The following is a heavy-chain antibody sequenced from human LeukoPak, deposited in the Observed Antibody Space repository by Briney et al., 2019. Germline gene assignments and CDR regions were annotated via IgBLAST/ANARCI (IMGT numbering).Heavy chain of an antibody. J-gene: IGHJ4*02. CDR1: GFTFSDFY. V-gene: IGHV3-11*06. CDR3: ARGRAPGYYFDY. CDR2: ISSSSSYI. Sequence: AGGSLRLSCAASGFTFSDFYMSWIRQAPGKGLEWVSYISSSSSYIYYADSVKGRFTISRDNAKNSLYLQMNSLRAEDTAVYYCARGRAPGYYFDYWGQGTLVTVSS.